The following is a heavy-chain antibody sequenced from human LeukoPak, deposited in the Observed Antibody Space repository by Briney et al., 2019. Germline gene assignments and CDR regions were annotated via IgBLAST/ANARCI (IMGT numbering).Heavy chain of an antibody. CDR3: ARVGQQWEPLDY. CDR1: GFTLSINY. V-gene: IGHV3-66*01. CDR2: IYSGGST. Sequence: GGSLRLSCAASGFTLSINYMSWVRQAPGKGLEWVSVIYSGGSTYYADSVKGRFTISRDNSKNTLYLQMNSLRAEDTAVYYCARVGQQWEPLDYWGQGTLVTVSS. J-gene: IGHJ4*02. D-gene: IGHD6-19*01.